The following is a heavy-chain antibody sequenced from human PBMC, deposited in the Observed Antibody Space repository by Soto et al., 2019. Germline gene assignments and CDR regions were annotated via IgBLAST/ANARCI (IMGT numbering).Heavy chain of an antibody. Sequence: EVQLLESGGALAQPGGSLRLSCAASGSTFSAFCMNWVRQAPGKGLEWVSAISRSGDITYYADSVKGRFTISRDNSKKTLYLEINTLTGDDPAVYYCPKGGFWAHYGMDVWGQGPTVIVPS. V-gene: IGHV3-23*01. CDR2: ISRSGDIT. D-gene: IGHD2-15*01. CDR3: PKGGFWAHYGMDV. CDR1: GSTFSAFC. J-gene: IGHJ6*02.